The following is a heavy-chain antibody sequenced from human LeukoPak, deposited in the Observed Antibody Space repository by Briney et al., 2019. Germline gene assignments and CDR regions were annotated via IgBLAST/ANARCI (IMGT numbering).Heavy chain of an antibody. Sequence: GGSLRLSWAASGFTFRSYSMNWVRQAPGKGLEWVSSISSSSSYIYYADSVKGRFTISRDNAKNSLYLQMNSLRAEDTAVYYCARDYGGYENDYWGQGTLVTVSS. CDR3: ARDYGGYENDY. CDR1: GFTFRSYS. J-gene: IGHJ4*02. CDR2: ISSSSSYI. D-gene: IGHD5-12*01. V-gene: IGHV3-21*01.